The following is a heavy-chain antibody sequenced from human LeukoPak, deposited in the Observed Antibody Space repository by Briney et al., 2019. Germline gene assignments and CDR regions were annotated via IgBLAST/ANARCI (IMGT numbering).Heavy chain of an antibody. J-gene: IGHJ4*02. CDR1: GFTFSSYW. CDR3: AKAGAMILQHYFDY. CDR2: INSDGSST. V-gene: IGHV3-74*01. D-gene: IGHD3-22*01. Sequence: PGGSLRLSCAASGFTFSSYWMHWVRQAPGKGLVWVSRINSDGSSTSYADSVKGRFTISRDNAKNTLYLQMNSLRAEDTAVYYCAKAGAMILQHYFDYWGQGTLVTVSS.